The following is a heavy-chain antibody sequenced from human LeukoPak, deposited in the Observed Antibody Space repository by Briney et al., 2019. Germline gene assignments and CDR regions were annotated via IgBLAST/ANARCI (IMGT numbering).Heavy chain of an antibody. Sequence: SETLSLTCAAYGGSFSGYYWSWIRQPPGKGLEWIGEINHSGSTNYNPSLKSRVTISVDTSKNQFSLKLSSVTAADTAVYYCATHPKRITMVRGVAVSSGWFDPWGQGTLVTVSS. V-gene: IGHV4-34*01. CDR2: INHSGST. CDR1: GGSFSGYY. CDR3: ATHPKRITMVRGVAVSSGWFDP. D-gene: IGHD3-10*01. J-gene: IGHJ5*02.